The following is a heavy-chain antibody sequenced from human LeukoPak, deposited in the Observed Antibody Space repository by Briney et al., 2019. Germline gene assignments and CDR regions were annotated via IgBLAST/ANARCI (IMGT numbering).Heavy chain of an antibody. J-gene: IGHJ4*02. V-gene: IGHV4-34*01. CDR2: INHSGST. CDR3: ASRGIYYEARYFDY. D-gene: IGHD3-22*01. CDR1: GGSFSGYY. Sequence: PSETLSLTCAVYGGSFSGYYWSWIRQPPGKGLEWIGEINHSGSTNYNPSLKSRVTISVDTSKNQFSLKLSSVTAADTAVYYCASRGIYYEARYFDYWGQGTLVTVSS.